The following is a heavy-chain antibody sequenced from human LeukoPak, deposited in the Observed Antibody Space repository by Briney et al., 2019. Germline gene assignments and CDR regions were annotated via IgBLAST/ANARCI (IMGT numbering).Heavy chain of an antibody. V-gene: IGHV4-34*01. CDR2: INRSGST. D-gene: IGHD3-22*01. CDR1: GGSFSGYY. Sequence: SETLSLTCAVYGGSFSGYYWSWIRQPPGKGLEWIGEINRSGSTNYNPSLKSRVTISVDTSKNQFSLKLSSVTAADTAVYYCARVARNLIHSSGYYSRRYFDYWGQGTLVTVSS. CDR3: ARVARNLIHSSGYYSRRYFDY. J-gene: IGHJ4*02.